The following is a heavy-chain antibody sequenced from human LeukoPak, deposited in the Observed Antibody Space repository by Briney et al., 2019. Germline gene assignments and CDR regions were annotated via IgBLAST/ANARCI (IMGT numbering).Heavy chain of an antibody. D-gene: IGHD2-21*02. CDR1: GYTFTGYY. CDR3: ARPTYCGSDCYFNFDY. V-gene: IGHV1-2*02. Sequence: GASVKVSCKASGYTFTGYYMHWVRQAPGQGLEWMGYIKPNSGVTNYAQKFRGRVTMTWDTSISTAYIELSGLTSDDTAIYYCARPTYCGSDCYFNFDYWGQGTLVTVSP. CDR2: IKPNSGVT. J-gene: IGHJ4*02.